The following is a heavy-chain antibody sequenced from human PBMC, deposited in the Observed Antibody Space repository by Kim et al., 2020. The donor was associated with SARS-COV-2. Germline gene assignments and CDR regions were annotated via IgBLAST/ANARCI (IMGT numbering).Heavy chain of an antibody. Sequence: GGSLRLSCAASGFTFNDYWINWVRQAPGKGLVWVLRISSDGSSTNYADSVKGRFTMSRDNAENTVYLQMNSLRAEDTAVYYCARGFFRNGFDVWGQGTTVTVSS. V-gene: IGHV3-74*01. CDR3: ARGFFRNGFDV. D-gene: IGHD3-3*01. CDR2: ISSDGSST. J-gene: IGHJ6*02. CDR1: GFTFNDYW.